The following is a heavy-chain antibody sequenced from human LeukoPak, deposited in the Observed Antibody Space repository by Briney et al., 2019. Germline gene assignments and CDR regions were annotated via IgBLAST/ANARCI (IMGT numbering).Heavy chain of an antibody. V-gene: IGHV3-7*01. J-gene: IGHJ4*02. CDR3: AREPVLLWFGEPPFDY. CDR1: GFTFSSYW. Sequence: GGSLRLSCAASGFTFSSYWMSWVRQAPGKGLEWVANIKQDGSEKYYVDSVKGRFTISRDNAKNSLYLQMNSLRAEDTAVYYCAREPVLLWFGEPPFDYWGQGTLVTVSS. D-gene: IGHD3-10*01. CDR2: IKQDGSEK.